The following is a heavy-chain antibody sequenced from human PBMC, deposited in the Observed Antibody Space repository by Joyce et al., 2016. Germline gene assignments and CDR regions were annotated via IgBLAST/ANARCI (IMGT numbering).Heavy chain of an antibody. V-gene: IGHV4-4*02. D-gene: IGHD5-12*01. CDR2: IYLGGST. CDR1: GGSISSAHW. J-gene: IGHJ5*01. CDR3: ARNGAYSQDS. Sequence: QVQMQESGPGLVKPSGTLSLTCAVSGGSISSAHWWSWVRQPPGKGLEWIGEIYLGGSTTHNPSLKSRVTISVDKSKNQLSLKMNSVAAADTAVYYCARNGAYSQDSWGQGTLVTVSS.